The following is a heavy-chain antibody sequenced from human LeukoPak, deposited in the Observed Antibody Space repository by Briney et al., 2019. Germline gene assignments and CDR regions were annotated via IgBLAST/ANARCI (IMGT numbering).Heavy chain of an antibody. CDR1: GFTFSSYA. J-gene: IGHJ4*02. D-gene: IGHD2-2*02. CDR3: ARGGYCSSTSCFTGVDY. Sequence: GRSLRLSCAASGFTFSSYAMHWVRQAPGKGLEWVAVISYDGSNNYYADSVKGRFTISRDNSKNMLYLQMNSLRAEDTAVYYCARGGYCSSTSCFTGVDYWGQGTLVTVSS. CDR2: ISYDGSNN. V-gene: IGHV3-30-3*01.